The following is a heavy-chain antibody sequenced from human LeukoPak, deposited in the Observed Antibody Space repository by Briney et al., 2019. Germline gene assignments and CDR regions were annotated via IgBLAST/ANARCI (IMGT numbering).Heavy chain of an antibody. J-gene: IGHJ4*02. CDR1: GFTFSSYW. CDR3: ARGRRYCSGGSCTTPRLYFDY. Sequence: GGSLRLSCAASGFTFSSYWMSWVRQAPGKGLEWVAYIKQDGSEKYYVDSVKGRFTISRDNAKNSLYLQMNSLRAEDTAVYYCARGRRYCSGGSCTTPRLYFDYWGQGTLVTVSS. CDR2: IKQDGSEK. V-gene: IGHV3-7*03. D-gene: IGHD2-15*01.